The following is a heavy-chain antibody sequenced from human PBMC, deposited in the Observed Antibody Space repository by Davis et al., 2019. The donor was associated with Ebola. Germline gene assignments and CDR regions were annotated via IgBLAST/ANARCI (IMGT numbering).Heavy chain of an antibody. Sequence: GESLKTPCAASGFTFSSYGMHWVRQAPGKGLEWVAVISYDGSNKYYADSVKGRFTISRDNSKNTLYLQMNSLRAEDTAVYYCAKDIYGWELYYWGQGTLVTVSS. D-gene: IGHD1-26*01. CDR1: GFTFSSYG. CDR3: AKDIYGWELYY. V-gene: IGHV3-30*18. CDR2: ISYDGSNK. J-gene: IGHJ4*02.